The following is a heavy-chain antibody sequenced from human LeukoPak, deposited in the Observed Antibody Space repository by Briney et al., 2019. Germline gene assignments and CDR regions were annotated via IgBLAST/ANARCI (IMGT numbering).Heavy chain of an antibody. Sequence: GGSLRLSCAASGFTLIDYNMHWARQAPGKGLEYVAFIQFDGKVEYYADSVKGQFTMSRDKSKNTLYLHVNSLRREDTAVYFCGRGAAVAVGLWGQGTLVTVPS. CDR3: GRGAAVAVGL. J-gene: IGHJ4*02. CDR2: IQFDGKVE. CDR1: GFTLIDYN. V-gene: IGHV3-30*02. D-gene: IGHD6-19*01.